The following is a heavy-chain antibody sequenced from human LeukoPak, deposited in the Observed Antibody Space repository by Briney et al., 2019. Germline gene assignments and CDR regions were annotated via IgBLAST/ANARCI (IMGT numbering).Heavy chain of an antibody. Sequence: SETLSLTCTVSGGSISSYYWSWIRQPPGKGLEWIGYIYYGGSTNYNPSLKSRVTISVDTSKNQFSLKLSSVTAADTAVYYCAREWGRDGYRRYFDYWGQGTLVTVSS. V-gene: IGHV4-59*01. CDR1: GGSISSYY. J-gene: IGHJ4*02. CDR3: AREWGRDGYRRYFDY. CDR2: IYYGGST. D-gene: IGHD5-24*01.